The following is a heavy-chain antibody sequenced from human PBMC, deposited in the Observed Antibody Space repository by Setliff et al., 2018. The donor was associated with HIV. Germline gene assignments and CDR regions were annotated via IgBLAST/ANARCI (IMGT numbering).Heavy chain of an antibody. CDR2: INHSGKT. CDR1: GGSFSGYY. J-gene: IGHJ5*02. CDR3: AREGGTGRSSWYGAYWYDP. V-gene: IGHV4-34*01. D-gene: IGHD6-13*01. Sequence: SETLSLTCAVYGGSFSGYYWTWIRQPPGKGLEWIGDINHSGKTNYNRSLKSRVTISLDTSKNQFSLRLTSVTAADTAVYYCAREGGTGRSSWYGAYWYDPWGQGTLVAVSS.